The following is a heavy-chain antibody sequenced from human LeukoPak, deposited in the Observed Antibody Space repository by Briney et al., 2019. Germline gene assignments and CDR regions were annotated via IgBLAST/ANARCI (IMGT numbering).Heavy chain of an antibody. D-gene: IGHD3-22*01. V-gene: IGHV3-53*01. J-gene: IGHJ4*02. CDR3: AGEYYYDSSGYYGY. CDR1: GFTISSNY. Sequence: PGGSLRLSCAASGFTISSNYMSWVRQAPGKGLEWVSVIYSGGSTYYADSVKGRFTISRDNSKNTLSLQMNSLRAEDTAVYYCAGEYYYDSSGYYGYWGQETLVTVSS. CDR2: IYSGGST.